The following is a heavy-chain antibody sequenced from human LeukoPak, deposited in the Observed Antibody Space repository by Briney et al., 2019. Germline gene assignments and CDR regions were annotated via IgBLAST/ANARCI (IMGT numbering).Heavy chain of an antibody. V-gene: IGHV1-2*02. J-gene: IGHJ5*02. CDR3: AAVGYCGSTSCSPYNWFDP. Sequence: ASVTVSCKASGYAFTGYYMHWVRQAPGQGLEWMGWINPNSGGTNYAQKVQGRVTMTRDTSISTAYMELSRLRSDDNAVYYCAAVGYCGSTSCSPYNWFDPWGQGTLVTVSS. D-gene: IGHD2-2*01. CDR1: GYAFTGYY. CDR2: INPNSGGT.